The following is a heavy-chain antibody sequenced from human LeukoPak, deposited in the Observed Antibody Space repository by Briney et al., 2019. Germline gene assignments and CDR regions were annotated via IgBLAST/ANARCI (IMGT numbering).Heavy chain of an antibody. Sequence: SETLSLTCAVYGGSFSGYSWSWIRQPPGKGLDWIGEINHSGSSNYNPSLKSRVTISVDTSKNQFSLKLTSLTAADAAVYYCARRPNWGSGHGFDPWGQGTLVTVSS. CDR1: GGSFSGYS. J-gene: IGHJ5*02. V-gene: IGHV4-34*01. D-gene: IGHD6-25*01. CDR3: ARRPNWGSGHGFDP. CDR2: INHSGSS.